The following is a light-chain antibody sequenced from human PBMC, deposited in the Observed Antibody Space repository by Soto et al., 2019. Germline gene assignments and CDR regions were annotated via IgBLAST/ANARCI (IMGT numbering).Light chain of an antibody. CDR3: SSLTPSTFYV. CDR2: DVN. J-gene: IGLJ1*01. V-gene: IGLV2-14*03. Sequence: QSELTHPAPVSGSPGQSIAISCTGTSSDVGSYNSFSWYQQYPGKAPKPMFHDVNNRPSGISVRFSGSKSGNTPSLPISGLQAEEEADYYRSSLTPSTFYVFGTGTKVT. CDR1: SSDVGSYNS.